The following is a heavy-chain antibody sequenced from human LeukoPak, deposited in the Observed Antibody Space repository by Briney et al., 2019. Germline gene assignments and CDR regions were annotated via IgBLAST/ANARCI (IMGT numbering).Heavy chain of an antibody. Sequence: GGSLRLSCAASGFTFSSYGMSWVRQAPGKGLEWVSAISGSGGSTYYADSVKGRFTISRDNSKNTLYLQMNSLRAEDTAVYYCAKDSHIVGATGTLNFDYWGQGTLVTVSS. CDR1: GFTFSSYG. V-gene: IGHV3-23*01. CDR2: ISGSGGST. D-gene: IGHD1-26*01. CDR3: AKDSHIVGATGTLNFDY. J-gene: IGHJ4*02.